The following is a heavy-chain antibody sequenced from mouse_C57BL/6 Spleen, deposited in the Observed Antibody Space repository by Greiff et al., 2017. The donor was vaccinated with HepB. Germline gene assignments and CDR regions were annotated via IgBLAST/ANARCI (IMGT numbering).Heavy chain of an antibody. J-gene: IGHJ4*01. CDR2: INPNNGGT. Sequence: VQLQQSGPELVKPGASVKISCKASGYTFTDYYMNWVKQSHGKSLEWIGDINPNNGGTSYNQKFKGKATLTVDKSSSTAYMELRSLTSEDSAVYYCARRGPLRYAMDYWGQGTSVTVSS. D-gene: IGHD1-1*01. CDR3: ARRGPLRYAMDY. CDR1: GYTFTDYY. V-gene: IGHV1-26*01.